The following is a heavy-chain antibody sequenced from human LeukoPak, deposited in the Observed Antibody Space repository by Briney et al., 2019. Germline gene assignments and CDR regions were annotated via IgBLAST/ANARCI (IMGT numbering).Heavy chain of an antibody. D-gene: IGHD1-26*01. CDR3: ARSLRGELPFDY. CDR1: GGSISSYY. Sequence: SETLSLTCTVSGGSISSYYWSWIRQPPGKGLERIGYIYYSGSTNYNPSLKSRVTISVDTSKNQFSLKLSSVTAADTAVYYCARSLRGELPFDYWGQGTLVTVSS. J-gene: IGHJ4*02. CDR2: IYYSGST. V-gene: IGHV4-59*01.